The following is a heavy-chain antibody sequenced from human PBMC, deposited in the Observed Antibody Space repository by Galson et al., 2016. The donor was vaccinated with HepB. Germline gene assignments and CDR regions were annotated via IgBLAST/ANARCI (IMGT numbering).Heavy chain of an antibody. D-gene: IGHD3-22*01. V-gene: IGHV5-51*01. CDR3: ARTADYYASSGFDA. CDR2: IYPADSAT. J-gene: IGHJ4*02. CDR1: GTRFSNYW. Sequence: QSGAEVKKPGESLRISCKGSGTRFSNYWIGWVRQMPAKGLEWMGIIYPADSATKYSPSFQGQVTISADKSTTTAYLHWSTLEASDTAMYYCARTADYYASSGFDAWGKGALDSVSS.